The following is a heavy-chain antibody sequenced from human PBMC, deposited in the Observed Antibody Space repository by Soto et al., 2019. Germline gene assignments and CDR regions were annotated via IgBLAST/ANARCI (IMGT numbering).Heavy chain of an antibody. J-gene: IGHJ3*02. V-gene: IGHV4-34*01. D-gene: IGHD6-6*01. Sequence: PSETLSLTCAVYGGSFSGYYWSWIRQPPGKGLEWIGEINHSGSTNYNPSLKSRVTISVDTSKNQFSLKLSSVTAADTAVYYCARGASGLVSRFRAFDIWGQGPMVT. CDR3: ARGASGLVSRFRAFDI. CDR1: GGSFSGYY. CDR2: INHSGST.